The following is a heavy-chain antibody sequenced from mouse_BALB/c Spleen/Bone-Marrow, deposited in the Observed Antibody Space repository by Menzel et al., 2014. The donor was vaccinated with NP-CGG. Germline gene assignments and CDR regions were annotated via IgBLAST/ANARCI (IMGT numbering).Heavy chain of an antibody. V-gene: IGHV1-9*01. CDR1: GYTFSSYW. CDR3: ARGIDYYAMDY. Sequence: QVQLKQSGAELMKPGASVKISCKATGYTFSSYWIEWVKQRPGHGLEWIGEILPGSGSTNYNEKFKGKATFTADTSSNTAYIQLSSLTSEDSAVYYFARGIDYYAMDYWGQGTSVTVSS. J-gene: IGHJ4*01. CDR2: ILPGSGST.